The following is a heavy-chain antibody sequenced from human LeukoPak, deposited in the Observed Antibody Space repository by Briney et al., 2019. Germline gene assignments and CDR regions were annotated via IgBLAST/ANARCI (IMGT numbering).Heavy chain of an antibody. CDR2: ISSSSSYI. D-gene: IGHD6-19*01. V-gene: IGHV3-21*01. CDR1: GFTFSNAW. CDR3: ARDPDSSGWYYFDY. Sequence: NPGGSLRLSCAASGFTFSNAWMSWVRQAPGKGLEWVSSISSSSSYIYYADSVKGRFTISRDNAKNSLYLQMNSLRAEDTAVYYCARDPDSSGWYYFDYWGQGTLVTVSS. J-gene: IGHJ4*02.